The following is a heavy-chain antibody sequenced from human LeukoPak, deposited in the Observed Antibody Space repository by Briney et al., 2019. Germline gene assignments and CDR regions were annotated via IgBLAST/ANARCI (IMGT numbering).Heavy chain of an antibody. CDR1: GGSFSGYY. CDR2: IKQDGSEK. J-gene: IGHJ4*02. Sequence: PSETLSLTCAVYGGSFSGYYWSWVRQAPGKGLEWVANIKQDGSEKYYVDSVKGRFTISRDNAKNSLYLQMNSLRAEDTAVYYCASRHYDILTGYYFDYWGQGTLSPSPQ. D-gene: IGHD3-9*01. V-gene: IGHV3-7*01. CDR3: ASRHYDILTGYYFDY.